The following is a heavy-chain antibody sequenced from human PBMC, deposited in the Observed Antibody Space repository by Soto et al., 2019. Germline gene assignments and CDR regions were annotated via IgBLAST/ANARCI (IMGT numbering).Heavy chain of an antibody. CDR2: IWYDGSNK. D-gene: IGHD3-16*01. V-gene: IGHV3-33*01. CDR3: ARGSLLYDYIWGSSNYYMDV. Sequence: QVQLVESGGGVVQPGRSLRLSCAASGFTFSSYGMHWVRQAPGKGLEWVAVIWYDGSNKHYADSVKGRFTISRDNSKNTLDLQMNSLTAEDTAVYYCARGSLLYDYIWGSSNYYMDVWGKGTTVTVSS. CDR1: GFTFSSYG. J-gene: IGHJ6*03.